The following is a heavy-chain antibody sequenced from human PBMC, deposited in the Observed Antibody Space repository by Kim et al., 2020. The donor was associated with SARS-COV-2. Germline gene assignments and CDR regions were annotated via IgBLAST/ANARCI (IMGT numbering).Heavy chain of an antibody. CDR1: GGSFSGYY. D-gene: IGHD3-22*01. V-gene: IGHV4-34*01. CDR2: INHSGST. CDR3: ARVFWGYDSSGYYYCCAFDI. Sequence: SETLSLTCAVYGGSFSGYYWSWIRQPPGKGLEWIGEINHSGSTNYNPSLKSRVTISVDTPKNQFSLKLSSVTAADTAVYYCARVFWGYDSSGYYYCCAFDIWGQGTMVTVSS. J-gene: IGHJ3*02.